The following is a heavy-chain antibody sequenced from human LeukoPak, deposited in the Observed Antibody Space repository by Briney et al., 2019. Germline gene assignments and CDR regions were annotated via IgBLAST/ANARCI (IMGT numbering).Heavy chain of an antibody. V-gene: IGHV3-30-3*01. Sequence: GRSLRLSCAASGFTFSSYAMHWVRQAPGKGLECVAVISYDGSNKYYADSVKGRFTISRDNSKNTLYLQMNSLRAEDTAVYYCARGLEYSSSSDYWGQGTLVSVSS. J-gene: IGHJ4*02. CDR1: GFTFSSYA. CDR2: ISYDGSNK. CDR3: ARGLEYSSSSDY. D-gene: IGHD6-6*01.